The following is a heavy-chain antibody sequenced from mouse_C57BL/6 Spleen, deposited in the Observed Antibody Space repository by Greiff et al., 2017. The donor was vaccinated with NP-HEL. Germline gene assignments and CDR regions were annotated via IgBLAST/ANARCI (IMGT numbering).Heavy chain of an antibody. Sequence: VQLQQSGAELVRPGASVKLSCTASGFNIKDYYMHWVKQRPEQGLEWIGRIDPEDGDTEYAPKFQGKATMTADTSSNTAYLQLSSLTSEDTAVYYCTTDYGSIYGRFAYWGQGTLVTVSA. J-gene: IGHJ3*01. CDR3: TTDYGSIYGRFAY. V-gene: IGHV14-1*01. CDR2: IDPEDGDT. D-gene: IGHD1-1*01. CDR1: GFNIKDYY.